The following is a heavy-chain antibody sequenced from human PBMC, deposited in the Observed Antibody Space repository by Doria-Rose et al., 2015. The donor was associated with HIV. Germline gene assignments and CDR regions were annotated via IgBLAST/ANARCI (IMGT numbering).Heavy chain of an antibody. CDR3: ARIKSSRWYHKYYFDF. D-gene: IGHD6-13*01. CDR2: IFSDDER. J-gene: IGHJ4*02. V-gene: IGHV2-26*01. Sequence: QITLKESGPVLVKPTETLTLTCTVSGVSLSSPGMGVSWIRQPPGKALEWLANIFSDDERSYKTSLKSRLTISRGTSKSQVVLTMTDTDPVDTATYYCARIKSSRWYHKYYFDFWGRGTLVIVSA. CDR1: GVSLSSPGMG.